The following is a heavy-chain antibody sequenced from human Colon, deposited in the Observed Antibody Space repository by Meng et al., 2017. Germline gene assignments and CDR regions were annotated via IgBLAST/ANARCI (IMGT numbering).Heavy chain of an antibody. V-gene: IGHV4-4*02. CDR1: GDSISSTNW. CDR3: ARDLGSGGSYGMDV. CDR2: VFHTGHT. J-gene: IGHJ6*02. Sequence: VELQESGPGLVKPSETLTLTCPVSGDSISSTNWWTGVRQPTGKGREWIGQVFHTGHTRYNPALESRVTISVDNSMDQFSLRLNSVSAADTAVYYCARDLGSGGSYGMDVWGQGTMVTVSS. D-gene: IGHD3-10*01.